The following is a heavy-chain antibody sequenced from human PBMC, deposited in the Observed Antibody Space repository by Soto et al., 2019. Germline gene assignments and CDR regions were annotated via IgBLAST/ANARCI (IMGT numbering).Heavy chain of an antibody. Sequence: EVQLVESGGGLVQTGGSLRISCEASGFTFSSRWMHWVRQAPGKGLVWVSRINSDGTTITYADSVKGRFTISRDNAKNSLYLQMNSVRAEDTGVYYCARVTYTTVSTQLFDFWRHGTLGTVSS. CDR1: GFTFSSRW. CDR3: ARVTYTTVSTQLFDF. J-gene: IGHJ4*01. V-gene: IGHV3-74*01. CDR2: INSDGTTI. D-gene: IGHD4-17*01.